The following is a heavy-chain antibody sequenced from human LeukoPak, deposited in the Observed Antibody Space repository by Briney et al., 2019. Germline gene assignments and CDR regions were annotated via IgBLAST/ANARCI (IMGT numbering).Heavy chain of an antibody. CDR2: INPSGGST. J-gene: IGHJ6*03. CDR3: ARDPAYYDFWSQYYYMDV. Sequence: GASVKVSCKASGYTFTDYYMHWVRQVPGQGLEWMGIINPSGGSTTYAQKFQGRVTMTRDTSTSTVYMELSSLRSEDTAVYYCARDPAYYDFWSQYYYMDVWGKGTTVTVSS. D-gene: IGHD3-3*01. CDR1: GYTFTDYY. V-gene: IGHV1-46*01.